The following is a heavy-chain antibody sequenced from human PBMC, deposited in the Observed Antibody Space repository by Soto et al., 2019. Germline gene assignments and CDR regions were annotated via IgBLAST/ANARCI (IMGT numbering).Heavy chain of an antibody. D-gene: IGHD6-25*01. Sequence: QSTLKESGPPLVEPTQTLTLTCMFSGFPVSTSGVGVGWIRQSPGKALECLALINSDDIKRYSPSLKSRLTITNGASTNPVFLTMTNKDAVDTGTDHCAHRQGSGATWFDPWGQGSLATVS. V-gene: IGHV2-5*02. CDR2: INSDDIK. CDR1: GFPVSTSGVG. J-gene: IGHJ5*02. CDR3: AHRQGSGATWFDP.